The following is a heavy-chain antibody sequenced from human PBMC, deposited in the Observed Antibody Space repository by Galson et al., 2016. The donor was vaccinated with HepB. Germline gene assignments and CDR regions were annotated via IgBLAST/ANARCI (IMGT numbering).Heavy chain of an antibody. J-gene: IGHJ3*02. V-gene: IGHV1-2*04. CDR1: GDTLTGYY. CDR3: ATSPRYRSGWGAFDI. CDR2: LSANSGAT. D-gene: IGHD6-25*01. Sequence: SVKVSCKASGDTLTGYYIHWVRQAPGQGLEWMAWLSANSGATNYAQNFQGWVTMTRDTSISPAYMELTSLTSDATAIYYCATSPRYRSGWGAFDIWGQGTMVAVSS.